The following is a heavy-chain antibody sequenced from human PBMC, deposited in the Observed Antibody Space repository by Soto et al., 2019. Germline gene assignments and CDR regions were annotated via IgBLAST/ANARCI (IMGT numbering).Heavy chain of an antibody. CDR3: AKGPSDYVWGSYNS. CDR1: GFTFSSYA. V-gene: IGHV3-23*01. CDR2: ISGSGGST. Sequence: EVQLLESGGGLVQPGGSLRLSCAASGFTFSSYAMSWVRQAPGKGLEWVSAISGSGGSTYYADSVKGRFTISRDKSKNTLYLQMNSLRAEDTAVYYCAKGPSDYVWGSYNSWGQGTLVTVSS. D-gene: IGHD3-16*01. J-gene: IGHJ4*02.